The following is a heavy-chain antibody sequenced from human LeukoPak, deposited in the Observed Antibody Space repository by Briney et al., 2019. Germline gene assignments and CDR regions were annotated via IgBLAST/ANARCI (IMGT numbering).Heavy chain of an antibody. CDR2: ISGSGGST. Sequence: GGTLRLSCAGSGFTFRSYGMSWVRQAPGRGLEWVSAISGSGGSTYYADSVKGRFTISRDNSKNTLYLQMNSLRAEDTAVYYCAKSSDGYNYHPPYWGQGTLVTVSS. CDR1: GFTFRSYG. V-gene: IGHV3-23*01. CDR3: AKSSDGYNYHPPY. D-gene: IGHD5-24*01. J-gene: IGHJ4*02.